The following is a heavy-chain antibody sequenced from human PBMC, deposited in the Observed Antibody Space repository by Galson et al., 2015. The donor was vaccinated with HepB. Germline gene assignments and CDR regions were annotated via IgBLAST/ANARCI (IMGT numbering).Heavy chain of an antibody. CDR2: IWKDGSNK. D-gene: IGHD6-13*01. Sequence: SLRLSCAASGFSFSNYGMHWVRQAPGKGLEWVALIWKDGSNKYFSDSVKGRFTTSRDNSKKTLYLQMNSLRAEDTAVYYCAREDKNIAVAALDYWGQGTMVTVSS. V-gene: IGHV3-33*08. J-gene: IGHJ4*02. CDR1: GFSFSNYG. CDR3: AREDKNIAVAALDY.